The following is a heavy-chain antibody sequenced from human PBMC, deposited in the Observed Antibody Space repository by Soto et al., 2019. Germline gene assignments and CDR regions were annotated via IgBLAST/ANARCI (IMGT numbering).Heavy chain of an antibody. D-gene: IGHD4-4*01. Sequence: QVQLVESGGGVVQPGRSLRLSCAASGFTFSSYAMHWVRQAPGKGLEWVAVISYDGSNKYYADSVKGRFTISRDNSKNTLYLQMNSLRTEDTAVYYCARPLWRDDYTWGYFDLWGSGTLVPVS. CDR1: GFTFSSYA. CDR2: ISYDGSNK. V-gene: IGHV3-30-3*01. J-gene: IGHJ2*01. CDR3: ARPLWRDDYTWGYFDL.